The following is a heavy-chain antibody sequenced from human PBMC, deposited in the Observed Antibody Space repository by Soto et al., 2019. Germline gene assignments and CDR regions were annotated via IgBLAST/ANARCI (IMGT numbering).Heavy chain of an antibody. CDR1: GATFSTLA. CDR2: IIPIFGRP. V-gene: IGHV1-69*01. CDR3: ARAPYDDDAVPEPNYFDS. Sequence: QVQLVQSGTEVKKPGSSVKVSCKASGATFSTLAVSWVRQAPGQGLEWMGGIIPIFGRPVYAQKFQGRVTITADESTSIVYMELSSLSSEDTAVYYCARAPYDDDAVPEPNYFDSWGQGTLVTGSS. D-gene: IGHD5-12*01. J-gene: IGHJ4*02.